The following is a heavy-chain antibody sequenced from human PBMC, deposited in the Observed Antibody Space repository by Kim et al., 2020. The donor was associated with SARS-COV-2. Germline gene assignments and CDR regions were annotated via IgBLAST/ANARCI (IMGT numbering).Heavy chain of an antibody. CDR2: INHSGST. J-gene: IGHJ4*02. CDR3: ARNRGALYYETHY. D-gene: IGHD3-22*01. CDR1: GGSFSGYY. Sequence: SETLSLTCAVYGGSFSGYYWSWIRQPPGKGLEWIGEINHSGSTNYNPSLKSRVTISVDTSKNQFSLKLSSVTAADTAVYYCARNRGALYYETHYWGQGTLFTVSS. V-gene: IGHV4-34*01.